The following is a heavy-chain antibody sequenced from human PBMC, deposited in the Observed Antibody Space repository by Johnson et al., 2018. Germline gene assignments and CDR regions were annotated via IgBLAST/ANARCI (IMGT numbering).Heavy chain of an antibody. J-gene: IGHJ3*02. CDR2: ISYAGANK. D-gene: IGHD6-13*01. Sequence: QVQLLEGGGGVVQPGRSLRLSCAASRFTFSSYGIHWVRQAPGKGLEWVAVISYAGANKYYADSVKGRFTISRDNSKNPLYLQMNSLRAEDTAVYYCAKKLDSSSWYDAFDIWGQGTMVTVSS. CDR3: AKKLDSSSWYDAFDI. V-gene: IGHV3-30*18. CDR1: RFTFSSYG.